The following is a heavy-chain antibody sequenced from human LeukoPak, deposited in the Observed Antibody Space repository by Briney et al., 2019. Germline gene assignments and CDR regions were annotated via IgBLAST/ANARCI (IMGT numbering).Heavy chain of an antibody. CDR3: ARSRGAGPGAYFDY. V-gene: IGHV3-11*03. Sequence: SVKGRFTISRDNAKNSLYLQMNGLRAEDTAVYYCARSRGAGPGAYFDYWGQGTLITVSS. D-gene: IGHD6-19*01. J-gene: IGHJ4*02.